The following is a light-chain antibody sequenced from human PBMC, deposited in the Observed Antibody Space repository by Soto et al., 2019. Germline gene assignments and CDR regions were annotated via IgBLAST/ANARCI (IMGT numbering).Light chain of an antibody. Sequence: EIVLTQSPGTLSLSPGERATLSCRASQSVSSSYLAWYQQKPGQAPRLLIYGASIRATGIPDRFSGSGSGTDFTLTISRLEPEDFAVYYCQQYPKTFGQGTKVEIK. CDR1: QSVSSSY. CDR3: QQYPKT. J-gene: IGKJ1*01. V-gene: IGKV3-20*01. CDR2: GAS.